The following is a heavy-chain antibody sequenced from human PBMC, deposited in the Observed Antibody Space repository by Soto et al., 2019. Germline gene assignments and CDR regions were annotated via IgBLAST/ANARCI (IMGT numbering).Heavy chain of an antibody. D-gene: IGHD3-22*01. J-gene: IGHJ4*02. CDR3: AREEISYYYDSSGYYGY. CDR1: GYTFTSYA. CDR2: INAGNGNT. Sequence: QVQLVQSGAEVKKPGASVKVSCKASGYTFTSYAMHWVRQAPGQRLERMGWINAGNGNTKYSQKSQGRVTITRDTSARTAYMQLSSLRSEDTAVYYCAREEISYYYDSSGYYGYWGQGTLVTVSS. V-gene: IGHV1-3*01.